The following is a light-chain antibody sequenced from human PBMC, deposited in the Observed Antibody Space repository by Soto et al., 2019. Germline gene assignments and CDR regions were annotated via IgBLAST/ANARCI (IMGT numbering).Light chain of an antibody. Sequence: RVMTQSPATLSMSPGERATLSCRASQSVSSNLAWYQQKPGQAPRLLIYDASSRATGVPARFSGSGSGTEFTLTISSLQSEDFAVYYCQQYNNWPRAFGLGTKVDIK. CDR3: QQYNNWPRA. J-gene: IGKJ1*01. CDR2: DAS. CDR1: QSVSSN. V-gene: IGKV3-15*01.